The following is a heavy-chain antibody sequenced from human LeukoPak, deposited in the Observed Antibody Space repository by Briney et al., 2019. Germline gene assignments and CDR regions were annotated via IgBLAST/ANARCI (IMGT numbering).Heavy chain of an antibody. Sequence: ASVKVSCKVSGYTLTELSMHWVRQAPGKGLEWMGGFDPEDGETIYAQKFQGRVTMTEDTSTDTAYMELSSLRSEDTAVYYCATGSSDYGDYKGGAFDIWGQGTMVTVSS. CDR1: GYTLTELS. D-gene: IGHD4-17*01. CDR3: ATGSSDYGDYKGGAFDI. CDR2: FDPEDGET. J-gene: IGHJ3*02. V-gene: IGHV1-24*01.